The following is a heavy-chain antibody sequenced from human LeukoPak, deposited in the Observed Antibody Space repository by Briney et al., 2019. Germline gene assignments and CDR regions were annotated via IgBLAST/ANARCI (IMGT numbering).Heavy chain of an antibody. CDR2: ISYDGSNK. CDR3: AREAPYYFDY. Sequence: GGSLRLPCAASGFTFSSYAMHWVRQAPGKGLEWVAVISYDGSNKYYADSVKGRFTISRDNSKDTLYLQMNSLRAEDTAVYYCAREAPYYFDYWGQGTLVTVSS. V-gene: IGHV3-30*04. J-gene: IGHJ4*02. CDR1: GFTFSSYA.